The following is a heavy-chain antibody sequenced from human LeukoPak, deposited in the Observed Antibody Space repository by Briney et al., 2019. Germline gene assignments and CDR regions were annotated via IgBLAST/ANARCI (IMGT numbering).Heavy chain of an antibody. CDR2: ISGSGGST. Sequence: GGSLRLSCAASGFTFSSYAMSWVRQAPGKGLEWVSAISGSGGSTYYADSVKGRFTISRDNSKNTLYLQMNSLRAEDTAVYYCARDQLELGAFDIWGQGTMVTVSS. CDR3: ARDQLELGAFDI. CDR1: GFTFSSYA. V-gene: IGHV3-23*01. D-gene: IGHD1-7*01. J-gene: IGHJ3*02.